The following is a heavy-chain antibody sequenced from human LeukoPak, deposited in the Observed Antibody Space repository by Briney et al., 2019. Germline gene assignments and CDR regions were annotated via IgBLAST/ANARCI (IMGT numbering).Heavy chain of an antibody. Sequence: SETLSLTCTVSGGSISSYYWSWIRQPPGKGLEWIGYIYYGGSTNYNPSLKSRVTISVDTSKNQFSLKLSSVTAADTAVYYCARNVQNDYDFWSGYYPHPDAFDIWGQGIMVTVSS. J-gene: IGHJ3*02. CDR1: GGSISSYY. CDR2: IYYGGST. D-gene: IGHD3-3*01. V-gene: IGHV4-59*01. CDR3: ARNVQNDYDFWSGYYPHPDAFDI.